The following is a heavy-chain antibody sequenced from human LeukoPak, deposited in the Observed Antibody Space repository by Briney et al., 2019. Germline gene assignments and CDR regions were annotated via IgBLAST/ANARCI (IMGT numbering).Heavy chain of an antibody. J-gene: IGHJ4*02. D-gene: IGHD7-27*01. Sequence: SQTLSLTCAISGHRVSSNSAAWGWIRQSPSRGLEWLGRTYYRSRWYNDYALSVKSRITINPDTSKNQVSLQLNSVTPEDTAVYYCSRELAWGPADYWGQGTLVTVSS. CDR3: SRELAWGPADY. V-gene: IGHV6-1*01. CDR2: TYYRSRWYN. CDR1: GHRVSSNSAA.